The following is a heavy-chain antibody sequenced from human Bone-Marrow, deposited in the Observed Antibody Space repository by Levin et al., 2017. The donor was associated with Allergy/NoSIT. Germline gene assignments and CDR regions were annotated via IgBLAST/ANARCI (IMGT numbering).Heavy chain of an antibody. V-gene: IGHV3-7*01. CDR3: ARAYDGGFDP. D-gene: IGHD3-16*01. J-gene: IGHJ5*02. CDR2: INQDGGEK. CDR1: GFRFSSYW. Sequence: ESLKISCAASGFRFSSYWMGWVRQAPGKGLEWVANINQDGGEKYFVDSLKGRLTISRDNGKNSVYLQMDSLRVEDTAVYYCARAYDGGFDPWCQGTLVTVSA.